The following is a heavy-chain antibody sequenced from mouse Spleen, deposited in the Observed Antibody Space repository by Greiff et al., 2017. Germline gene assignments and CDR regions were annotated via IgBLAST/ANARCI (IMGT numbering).Heavy chain of an antibody. V-gene: IGHV1-26*01. CDR2: INPNNGGT. J-gene: IGHJ2*01. Sequence: VQLQQSGPELVKPGASVKISCKASGYTFTDYYMNWVKQSHGKSLEWIGDINPNNGGTSYNQKFKGKATLTVDKSSSTAYMELRSLTSEDSAVYYCARGDYDGSLHYLDYWGQGTTLTVSS. CDR1: GYTFTDYY. D-gene: IGHD1-1*01. CDR3: ARGDYDGSLHYLDY.